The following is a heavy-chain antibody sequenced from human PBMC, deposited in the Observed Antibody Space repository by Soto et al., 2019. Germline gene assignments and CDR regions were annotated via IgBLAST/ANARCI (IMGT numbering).Heavy chain of an antibody. Sequence: VKVSCKASGYTFSSYGISWVRQAPGQGLEWMGWISSYNGNTNYAQNVQDRVTLTTDTSTSTTYMELRSLRSDDTAVYYCARGPRYCSTTTCFSGVTWFDPWGQGTLVTVSS. J-gene: IGHJ5*02. V-gene: IGHV1-18*04. CDR3: ARGPRYCSTTTCFSGVTWFDP. D-gene: IGHD2-2*01. CDR2: ISSYNGNT. CDR1: GYTFSSYG.